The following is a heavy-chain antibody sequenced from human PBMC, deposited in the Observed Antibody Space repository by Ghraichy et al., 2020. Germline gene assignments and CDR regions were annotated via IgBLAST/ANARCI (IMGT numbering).Heavy chain of an antibody. CDR2: ISSDSFYI. J-gene: IGHJ4*02. D-gene: IGHD3-10*01. V-gene: IGHV3-21*01. CDR3: VRGDGSGSFYY. Sequence: GGSLRLSCATSGFNLGVYTMNWLRWAPNKGLEGVASISSDSFYIYYADSVRGRFTITRDNAMKSIYLQMNSLRVEDTARYYCVRGDGSGSFYYWGQGTLVTVSS. CDR1: GFNLGVYT.